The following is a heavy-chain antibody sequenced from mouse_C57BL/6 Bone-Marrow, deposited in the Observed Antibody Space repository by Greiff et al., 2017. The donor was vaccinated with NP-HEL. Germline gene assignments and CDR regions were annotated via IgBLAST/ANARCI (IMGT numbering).Heavy chain of an antibody. J-gene: IGHJ2*01. CDR3: ARRDPYFDY. Sequence: DVHLVESGGDLVKPGGSLKLSCAASGFTFSSYGMSWVRQTPDKRLEWVATISSGGSYTYYPDSVKGRFTISRDNAKNTLYLQMSSLKSEDTAMYYCARRDPYFDYWGQGTTLTVSS. CDR1: GFTFSSYG. V-gene: IGHV5-6*01. CDR2: ISSGGSYT. D-gene: IGHD3-3*01.